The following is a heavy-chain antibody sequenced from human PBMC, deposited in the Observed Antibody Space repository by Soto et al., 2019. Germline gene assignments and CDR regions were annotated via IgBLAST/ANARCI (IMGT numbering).Heavy chain of an antibody. J-gene: IGHJ3*01. V-gene: IGHV3-30*18. Sequence: PGGSLRLSCAASGFTFNNYGMHWVRQAPGKGLEWVAVISNDGSDKYYADSVKGRLTISRDNSKDTLYLQINSLRAEDTAVYYCAKDQGIAASHGIDWGQGTMVTVSS. CDR2: ISNDGSDK. CDR1: GFTFNNYG. D-gene: IGHD6-13*01. CDR3: AKDQGIAASHGID.